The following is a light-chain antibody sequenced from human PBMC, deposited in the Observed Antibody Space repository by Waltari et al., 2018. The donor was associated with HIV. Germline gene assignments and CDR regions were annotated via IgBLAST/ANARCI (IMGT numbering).Light chain of an antibody. CDR2: DAS. V-gene: IGKV3-11*01. J-gene: IGKJ4*01. CDR3: QQCANWPLT. CDR1: QSVSSY. Sequence: EIVLTQSPGTLSLSPGERATLSCRASQSVSSYLAWYQQKPGQAPSLLVYDASNRATGIPARFSGSGSGTDFTLTISSLEPEDVAVYYCQQCANWPLTFGGGTKVEIK.